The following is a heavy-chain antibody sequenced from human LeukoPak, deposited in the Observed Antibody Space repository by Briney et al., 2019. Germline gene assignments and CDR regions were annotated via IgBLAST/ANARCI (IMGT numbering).Heavy chain of an antibody. D-gene: IGHD7-27*01. Sequence: SETLSLTCGVSGVSFSGYYWSWIRQLPGKGPEWIGEISHSGSTSYNPSLQSRVTISLDTSRNQFSLNLAFVTAADTAIYYCTKTSPGVPLDFWGQGALVTVSS. CDR2: ISHSGST. J-gene: IGHJ4*02. CDR3: TKTSPGVPLDF. CDR1: GVSFSGYY. V-gene: IGHV4-34*01.